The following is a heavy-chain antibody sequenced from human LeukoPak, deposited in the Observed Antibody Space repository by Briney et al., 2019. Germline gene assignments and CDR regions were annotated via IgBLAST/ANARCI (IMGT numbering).Heavy chain of an antibody. CDR1: GYSFTSYW. J-gene: IGHJ3*02. V-gene: IGHV5-51*01. CDR2: IYPGDSDT. Sequence: GESLKISCKGSGYSFTSYWIGWVRQMPGKGLEWMGIIYPGDSDTRYSPSFQGQVTISADKSISTAYLQWSSLKASDTAMYYCARRPVVPAAIGAFDIWGQGTMVTVSS. CDR3: ARRPVVPAAIGAFDI. D-gene: IGHD2-2*02.